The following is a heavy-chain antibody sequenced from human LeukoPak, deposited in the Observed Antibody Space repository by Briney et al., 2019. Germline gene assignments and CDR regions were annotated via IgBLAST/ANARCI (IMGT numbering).Heavy chain of an antibody. Sequence: SETLSLTCTVSGGSISSYYWSWIRQPAGKGLEWIGRIYTSGSTNYNPSLKSRATMSVDTSKNQFSLKLSSVTAADTAVYYCARDGPGGLRYFDWFVLDAFDIWGQGTMVTVSS. J-gene: IGHJ3*02. V-gene: IGHV4-4*07. D-gene: IGHD3-9*01. CDR1: GGSISSYY. CDR2: IYTSGST. CDR3: ARDGPGGLRYFDWFVLDAFDI.